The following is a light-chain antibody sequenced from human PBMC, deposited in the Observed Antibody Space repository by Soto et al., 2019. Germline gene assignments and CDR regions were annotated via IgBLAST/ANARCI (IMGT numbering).Light chain of an antibody. CDR2: DVS. Sequence: QSALTQPASVSGSPGQAITISCTGTSGDVGGYNYVSWYQQHPGKAPKLMIYDVSNRPSGVSNRFSGSKSGNTASMTISGIQAEDEADYYCSSYTSSSTYGFGTGTKLTVL. V-gene: IGLV2-14*01. CDR3: SSYTSSSTYG. CDR1: SGDVGGYNY. J-gene: IGLJ1*01.